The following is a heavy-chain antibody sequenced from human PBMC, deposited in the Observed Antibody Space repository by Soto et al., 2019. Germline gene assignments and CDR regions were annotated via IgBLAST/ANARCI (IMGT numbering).Heavy chain of an antibody. V-gene: IGHV3-9*01. J-gene: IGHJ3*02. D-gene: IGHD3-9*01. Sequence: GGSLRLSCAASGFTFDDYAMHWVRQAPGKGLEWVSGISWNSGSIGYADSVKGRFTISRDNAKNSLYLQMNSLRAEDTALYYCAKDTGPNYDILTGPHAFDIWGQGTMVTVSS. CDR2: ISWNSGSI. CDR1: GFTFDDYA. CDR3: AKDTGPNYDILTGPHAFDI.